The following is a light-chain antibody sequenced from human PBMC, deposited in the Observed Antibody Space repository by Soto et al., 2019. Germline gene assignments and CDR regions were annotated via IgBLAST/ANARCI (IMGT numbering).Light chain of an antibody. V-gene: IGLV4-69*01. CDR3: QTWGTGIHV. CDR1: SGHSSYA. Sequence: QSVLTQSPSDSASLGASVKLTCTLSSGHSSYAIAWHQQQPEKGPRYLMKLNSDGSHSKGDGIPDRFSGSSSGAERYLTISSLQSEDEADYYCQTWGTGIHVFGGGTQLTVL. J-gene: IGLJ7*01. CDR2: LNSDGSH.